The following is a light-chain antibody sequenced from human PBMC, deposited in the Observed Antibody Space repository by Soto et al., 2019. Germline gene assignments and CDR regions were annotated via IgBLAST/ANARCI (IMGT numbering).Light chain of an antibody. V-gene: IGLV2-11*01. J-gene: IGLJ3*02. CDR3: CSYAGSYTFV. CDR1: SSDVGAYNW. Sequence: QSALTQPRSVSGSPGQSVTISCAGTSSDVGAYNWVSWYQQHPGQVPKLIIYDVTRRPSGVPDRFSGSKSGNTASLTISGLQADDEADYYCCSYAGSYTFVFGGGTKLTVL. CDR2: DVT.